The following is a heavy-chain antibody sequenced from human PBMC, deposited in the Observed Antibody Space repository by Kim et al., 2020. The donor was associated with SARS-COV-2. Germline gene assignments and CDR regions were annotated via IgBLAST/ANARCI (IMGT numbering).Heavy chain of an antibody. J-gene: IGHJ4*02. Sequence: GGSLRLSCAASGFTFSDYYMSWIRQAPGKGLEWVSYISSSGSTIYYADSVKGRFTISRDNAKNSLYLQMNSLRAEDTAVYYCARVLDPGYCSSTSCSYYFCYSGEETLVTVSS. CDR3: ARVLDPGYCSSTSCSYYFCY. CDR2: ISSSGSTI. CDR1: GFTFSDYY. V-gene: IGHV3-11*04. D-gene: IGHD2-2*01.